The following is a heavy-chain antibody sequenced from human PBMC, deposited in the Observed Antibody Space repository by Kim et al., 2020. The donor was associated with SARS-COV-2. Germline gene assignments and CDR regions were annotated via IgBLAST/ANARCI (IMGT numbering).Heavy chain of an antibody. Sequence: GGSLRLSCAASGFTFSSYWMSWVRQAPGKGLEWVANIKQDGSEKYYVDSVKGRFTISRDNAKNSLYLQMNSLRAEDTAVYYCARSSLYYDILTGYQDYWGQGTLVTVSS. CDR1: GFTFSSYW. CDR3: ARSSLYYDILTGYQDY. J-gene: IGHJ4*02. CDR2: IKQDGSEK. V-gene: IGHV3-7*01. D-gene: IGHD3-9*01.